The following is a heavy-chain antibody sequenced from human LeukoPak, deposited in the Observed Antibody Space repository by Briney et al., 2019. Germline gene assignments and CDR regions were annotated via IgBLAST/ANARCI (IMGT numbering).Heavy chain of an antibody. J-gene: IGHJ3*02. CDR2: ISSSSSYI. V-gene: IGHV3-21*01. D-gene: IGHD1-26*01. CDR3: ARAPSAEDTVDI. Sequence: PGGSLRLSCAASGFTFSSYSMDWVRQAPGKGLEWVSSISSSSSYIYYADSVKGRFTISRDNAKNSLYLQMNSLRAEDTAVYYCARAPSAEDTVDIWGQGTMVTVSS. CDR1: GFTFSSYS.